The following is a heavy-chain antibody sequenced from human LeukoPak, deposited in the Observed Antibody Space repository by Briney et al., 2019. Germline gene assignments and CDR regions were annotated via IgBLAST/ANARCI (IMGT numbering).Heavy chain of an antibody. CDR3: ARISQSSGGFYY. Sequence: PSETLSLTCTVSGGSISNSVCFYWSWIRQHPGNGLEWIGFISYRGSTYYNPSLKSRVSMSVDTSRSQFSLRLTSVTDEDTAVYYCARISQSSGGFYYWGQGSLVTVSS. D-gene: IGHD2-15*01. J-gene: IGHJ4*02. V-gene: IGHV4-31*02. CDR2: ISYRGST. CDR1: GGSISNSVCFY.